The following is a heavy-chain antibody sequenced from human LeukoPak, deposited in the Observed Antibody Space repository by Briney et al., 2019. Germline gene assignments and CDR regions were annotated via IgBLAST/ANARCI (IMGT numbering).Heavy chain of an antibody. CDR3: ARGGSSNVGFFDF. CDR1: GFTFRSYA. Sequence: GGSLRLSCAASGFTFRSYAMHWVRQAPGKGLEWVAVIWSDGSVKYYVDSVKGRFTVSRDNSKNTLYLQVNSLRAEDTALYYCARGGSSNVGFFDFWGQGTLVTVSS. V-gene: IGHV3-33*08. J-gene: IGHJ4*02. D-gene: IGHD1-26*01. CDR2: IWSDGSVK.